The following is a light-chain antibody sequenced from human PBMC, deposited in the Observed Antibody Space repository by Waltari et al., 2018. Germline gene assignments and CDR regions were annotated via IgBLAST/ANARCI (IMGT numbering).Light chain of an antibody. CDR2: DAS. J-gene: IGKJ2*01. CDR1: QSCDTR. V-gene: IGKV3-15*01. CDR3: QHYSGWPYA. Sequence: EIVMTQPPVIMSVSPGERVTLSCRASQSCDTRLAWYQQRPGQAPRLLIYDASIRTSDVPARFSARGSGTDFSLTISSLRSEDSAVYFCQHYSGWPYAFGQGTKLQIK.